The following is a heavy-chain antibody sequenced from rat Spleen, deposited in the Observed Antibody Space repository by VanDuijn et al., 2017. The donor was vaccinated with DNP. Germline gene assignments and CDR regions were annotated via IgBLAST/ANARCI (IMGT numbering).Heavy chain of an antibody. CDR3: TRAPYGSWALDA. CDR1: GFSLTSYN. CDR2: IWNTGGT. V-gene: IGHV2-41*01. Sequence: QVQLKESGPGLVQPSQTLSLTCTVSGFSLTSYNVHWVRQPTGKGLEWMGVIWNTGGTRYNSALKSRLSISKDTSKSQVFLQMDSLQTEETAIYFCTRAPYGSWALDAWGQGTSVTVSS. D-gene: IGHD1-3*01. J-gene: IGHJ4*01.